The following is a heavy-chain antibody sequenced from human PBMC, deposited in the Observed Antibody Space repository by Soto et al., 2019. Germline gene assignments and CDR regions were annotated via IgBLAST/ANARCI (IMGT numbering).Heavy chain of an antibody. CDR2: ISYDGSNK. CDR1: GFTFSSYG. J-gene: IGHJ6*03. CDR3: AKGRNDYIWGSYRVSYYMDV. Sequence: GGSLRLSCAASGFTFSSYGMHWVRQAPGKGLEWVAVISYDGSNKYYADSVKGRFTISRDNSKNTLYLQMNSLRAEDTAVYYCAKGRNDYIWGSYRVSYYMDVWGKGTTVTVSS. D-gene: IGHD3-16*02. V-gene: IGHV3-30*18.